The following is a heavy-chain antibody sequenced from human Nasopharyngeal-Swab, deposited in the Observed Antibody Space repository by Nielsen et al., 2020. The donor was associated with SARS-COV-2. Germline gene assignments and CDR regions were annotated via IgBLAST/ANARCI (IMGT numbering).Heavy chain of an antibody. CDR3: ARDYTRFDY. CDR2: IKEDGSDK. CDR1: ELTFSSYW. D-gene: IGHD3-16*01. V-gene: IGHV3-7*05. Sequence: GGSLRLSCAASELTFSSYWMSWVGQAPGKGLEWVAYIKEDGSDKYFVDSVKGRFTISRDNAKTSLYLQMNSLRAEDTAVYYCARDYTRFDYWGQGTLVTVSS. J-gene: IGHJ4*02.